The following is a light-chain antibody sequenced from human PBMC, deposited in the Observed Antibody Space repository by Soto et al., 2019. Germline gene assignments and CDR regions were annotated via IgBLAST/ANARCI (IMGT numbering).Light chain of an antibody. J-gene: IGKJ5*01. V-gene: IGKV1-39*01. CDR3: QQAYSFPIT. CDR1: QSIRRY. Sequence: DIHMSQAPSSRSASVGYIFTITCRASQSIRRYLNWYQNKPGRTPELLIHGASRLQSGVPARFSGSGYGTDFTLSINSIQNEDFATYYCQQAYSFPITFGHGTRLEIK. CDR2: GAS.